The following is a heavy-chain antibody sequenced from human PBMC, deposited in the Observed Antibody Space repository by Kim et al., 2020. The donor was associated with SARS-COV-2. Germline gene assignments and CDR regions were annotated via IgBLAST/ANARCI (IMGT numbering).Heavy chain of an antibody. J-gene: IGHJ4*02. CDR1: GFTITTYG. V-gene: IGHV3-33*01. D-gene: IGHD6-19*01. CDR3: VRDGGSGLDY. Sequence: GGSLRLSCAASGFTITTYGVHWVRQAPGTGLEWVGVIWYDGSKEYYADSVKGRFTISRDTSKNTLFLQMDSLRPEDTAVYYCVRDGGSGLDYWGQGTLVTVSS. CDR2: IWYDGSKE.